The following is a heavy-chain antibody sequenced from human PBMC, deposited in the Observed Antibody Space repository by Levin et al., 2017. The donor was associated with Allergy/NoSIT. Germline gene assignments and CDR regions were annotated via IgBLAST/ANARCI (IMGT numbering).Heavy chain of an antibody. D-gene: IGHD5-18*01. CDR2: IYYSGST. V-gene: IGHV4-30-4*01. CDR1: GGSISSGDYY. J-gene: IGHJ4*02. Sequence: SETLSLTCTVSGGSISSGDYYWSWIRQPPGKGLEWIGYIYYSGSTYYNPSLKSRVTISVDTSKNQFSLKLSSVTAAETAVYYCATAKSRIQLWLGYWGQGTLVTVSS. CDR3: ATAKSRIQLWLGY.